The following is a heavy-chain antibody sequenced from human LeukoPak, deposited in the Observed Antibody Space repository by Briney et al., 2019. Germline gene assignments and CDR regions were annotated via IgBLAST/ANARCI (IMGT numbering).Heavy chain of an antibody. D-gene: IGHD6-13*01. J-gene: IGHJ4*02. CDR1: GFTFSSYG. Sequence: GGSLRLSCAASGFTFSSYGMHWVRQAPGKGLEWVAVIWYDGSNKYYADSVKGRFTISRDNSKNTLYLQMNSLRAEDTAVYYCARLPRLSSWYVAYWGQGTLVTVSS. V-gene: IGHV3-33*01. CDR2: IWYDGSNK. CDR3: ARLPRLSSWYVAY.